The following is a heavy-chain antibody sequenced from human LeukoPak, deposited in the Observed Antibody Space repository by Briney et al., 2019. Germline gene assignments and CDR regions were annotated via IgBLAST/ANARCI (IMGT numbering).Heavy chain of an antibody. J-gene: IGHJ4*02. CDR1: DYTFTSYA. CDR3: ARASSIAVADN. Sequence: ASVKVSCKASDYTFTSYAINWVRQAPGQGLEWMGWISAYNGNTNYAQKLQGRVTMTTDTSTSTAYMELRSLRSDDTAVYYCARASSIAVADNWGQGTLVTVSS. V-gene: IGHV1-18*01. CDR2: ISAYNGNT. D-gene: IGHD6-19*01.